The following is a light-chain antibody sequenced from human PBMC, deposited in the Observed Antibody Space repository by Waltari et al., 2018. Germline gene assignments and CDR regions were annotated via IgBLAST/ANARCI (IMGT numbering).Light chain of an antibody. CDR3: QQRSNWPPKVT. CDR1: QSVSSY. Sequence: EIVLTQSPATLSLSPGERATLPCRASQSVSSYLAWYQQKPGQAPRLPIHDASNRATGIPARFSGRGSGTDFTLTISSLEPEDFAVYYCQQRSNWPPKVTFGGGTKVEIK. CDR2: DAS. J-gene: IGKJ4*01. V-gene: IGKV3-11*01.